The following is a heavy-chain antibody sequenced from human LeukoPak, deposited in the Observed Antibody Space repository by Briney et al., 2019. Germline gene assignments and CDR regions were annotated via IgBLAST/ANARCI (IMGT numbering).Heavy chain of an antibody. CDR2: IYSGGST. J-gene: IGHJ4*02. V-gene: IGHV3-53*01. CDR1: GFTVSSNY. CDR3: AKVAEDWYYYDSSGYPPPDY. D-gene: IGHD3-22*01. Sequence: PGGSLRLSCAVSGFTVSSNYMSWVRQAPGKGLDWVSLIYSGGSTYYADSVKGRFTTSRDNSKNTLYLQMNSLRAEDTAVYYCAKVAEDWYYYDSSGYPPPDYWGQGTLVTVSS.